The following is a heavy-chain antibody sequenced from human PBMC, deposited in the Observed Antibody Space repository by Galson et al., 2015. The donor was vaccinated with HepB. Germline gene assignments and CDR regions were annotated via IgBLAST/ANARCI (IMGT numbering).Heavy chain of an antibody. V-gene: IGHV3-49*03. CDR1: GFTFGDYA. J-gene: IGHJ5*02. D-gene: IGHD2-2*01. CDR3: TRDRSSSTSCYWGGCWFDP. Sequence: SLRLSCAASGFTFGDYAMSWFRQAPGKGLEWVGFIRSKAYGGTTEYAASVKGRFTISRDDSKSIAYLQMNSLKTEDTAVYYCTRDRSSSTSCYWGGCWFDPWGQGTLVTVSS. CDR2: IRSKAYGGTT.